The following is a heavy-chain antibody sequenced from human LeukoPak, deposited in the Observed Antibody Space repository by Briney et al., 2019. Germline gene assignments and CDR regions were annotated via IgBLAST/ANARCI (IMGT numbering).Heavy chain of an antibody. J-gene: IGHJ4*02. CDR1: GFTFSDYY. CDR2: ISSSSSTI. Sequence: PGGSLRLSCAASGFTFSDYYMSWIRQAPGKGLEWVSYISSSSSTIYYADSVKGRFTISRDNAKNSLYLRMNSLRAEDTAVYYCARGQEMATTPIDYWGQGTLVTVSS. CDR3: ARGQEMATTPIDY. D-gene: IGHD5-24*01. V-gene: IGHV3-11*04.